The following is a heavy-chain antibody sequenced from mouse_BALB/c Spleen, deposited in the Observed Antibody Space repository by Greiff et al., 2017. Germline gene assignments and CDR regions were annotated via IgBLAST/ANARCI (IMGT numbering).Heavy chain of an antibody. Sequence: EVQLQQSGAELVRSGASVKLSCTASGFNINDYYMHWVKQRPEQGLEWIGWIDPENGDTEYAPKFQGKATMTADTSSNTAYLQLSSLTSEDTAVYYCREQGFFDYWGQGTTLTVSS. J-gene: IGHJ2*01. CDR1: GFNINDYY. CDR3: REQGFFDY. CDR2: IDPENGDT. D-gene: IGHD3-3*01. V-gene: IGHV14-4*02.